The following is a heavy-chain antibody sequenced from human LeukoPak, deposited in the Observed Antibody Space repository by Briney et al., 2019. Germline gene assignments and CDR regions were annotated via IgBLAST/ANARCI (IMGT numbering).Heavy chain of an antibody. CDR3: ARAVAGCLWC. CDR1: GGSFSGYY. Sequence: SETLSLTCAVYGGSFSGYYWSWIRQPPGKGLEWIGEINHSGSTNYNPSLKSRVTISVDTSKNQFSLKLSSVTAADTAVYYCARAVAGCLWCWGQGTLVTVSS. D-gene: IGHD6-19*01. CDR2: INHSGST. V-gene: IGHV4-34*01. J-gene: IGHJ4*02.